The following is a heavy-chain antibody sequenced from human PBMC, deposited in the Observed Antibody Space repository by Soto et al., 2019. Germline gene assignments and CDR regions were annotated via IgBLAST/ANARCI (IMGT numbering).Heavy chain of an antibody. CDR2: IIPIFGTA. D-gene: IGHD1-26*01. CDR1: GGTFSSYS. V-gene: IGHV1-69*01. Sequence: QVQLVQSGAEVKKPGSSVKVSCKASGGTFSSYSINWVRQAPGQGLEWMGEIIPIFGTANYAQKFQGRVTITADESTSTASMELSSLRSEDTAMYYCARDVGRHSGGIDYWGQGTLVTVSS. J-gene: IGHJ4*02. CDR3: ARDVGRHSGGIDY.